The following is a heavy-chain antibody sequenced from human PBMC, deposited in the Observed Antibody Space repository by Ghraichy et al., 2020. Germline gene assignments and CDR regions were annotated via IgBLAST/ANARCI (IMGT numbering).Heavy chain of an antibody. J-gene: IGHJ6*02. Sequence: ASVKVSCKASGYTFTSYGISWVRQAPGQGLEWMGWISAYNGNTNYAQKLQGRVTMTTDTSTSTAYMELRSLRSDDTAVYYCARFSTGASIFGVVTNYYYYYYGMDVWGQGTTVTVSS. CDR2: ISAYNGNT. D-gene: IGHD3-3*01. CDR1: GYTFTSYG. V-gene: IGHV1-18*01. CDR3: ARFSTGASIFGVVTNYYYYYYGMDV.